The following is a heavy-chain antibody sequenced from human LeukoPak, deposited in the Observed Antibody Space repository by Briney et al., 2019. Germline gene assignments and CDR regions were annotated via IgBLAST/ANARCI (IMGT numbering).Heavy chain of an antibody. Sequence: GGSLRLSCAASGFTFSSYAMSWVRQAPGKGLEWVSAISGSGGSTYYADSVKGRFTISRDNSKNTLYLQMNSLRAEDTAVYYCAKEFSTHEYCSSTSCHTPGPDAFDIWGQGTMVTVSS. J-gene: IGHJ3*02. CDR2: ISGSGGST. V-gene: IGHV3-23*01. CDR3: AKEFSTHEYCSSTSCHTPGPDAFDI. CDR1: GFTFSSYA. D-gene: IGHD2-2*01.